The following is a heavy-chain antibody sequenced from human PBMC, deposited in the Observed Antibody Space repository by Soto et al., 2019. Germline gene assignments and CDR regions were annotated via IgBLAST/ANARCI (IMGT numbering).Heavy chain of an antibody. D-gene: IGHD3-3*01. Sequence: GGSLRLSCAASGFTFSSYSMNWVRQAPGKGLEWVSSISSSSSYIYYADSVKGRFTISRDNAKNSLYLQMNSLRAEDTAVYYCAPKYDFWSGPTFDYWGQGTLVTVSS. CDR3: APKYDFWSGPTFDY. V-gene: IGHV3-21*01. CDR1: GFTFSSYS. CDR2: ISSSSSYI. J-gene: IGHJ4*02.